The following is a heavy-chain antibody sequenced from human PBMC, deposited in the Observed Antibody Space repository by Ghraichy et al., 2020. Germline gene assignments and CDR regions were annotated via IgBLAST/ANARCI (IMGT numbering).Heavy chain of an antibody. V-gene: IGHV4-39*07. CDR2: IYYSGST. CDR3: ASSGQLGYCSGGSCYSPVRY. J-gene: IGHJ4*02. D-gene: IGHD2-15*01. Sequence: SETLSLTCTVSGGSISSSSYYWGWIRQPPGKGLEWIGSIYYSGSTYYNPSLKSRVTISVDTSKNQFSLKLSSVTAADTAVYYCASSGQLGYCSGGSCYSPVRYWGQGTLVTVSS. CDR1: GGSISSSSYY.